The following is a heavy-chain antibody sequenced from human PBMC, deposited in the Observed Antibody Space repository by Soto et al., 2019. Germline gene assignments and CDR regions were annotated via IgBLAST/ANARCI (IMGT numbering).Heavy chain of an antibody. J-gene: IGHJ4*02. V-gene: IGHV1-69*02. CDR1: GGSFRTYT. CDR3: AYGYYYDSSGYYSTLYY. D-gene: IGHD3-22*01. Sequence: SVKVSCKTSGGSFRTYTVAWVRQAPGQGLEWMGRIIPILGIANYAQNFQGGVTITADKSTSTAYMELSSLRSEDTAVYYCAYGYYYDSSGYYSTLYYWGQGTPVTVSS. CDR2: IIPILGIA.